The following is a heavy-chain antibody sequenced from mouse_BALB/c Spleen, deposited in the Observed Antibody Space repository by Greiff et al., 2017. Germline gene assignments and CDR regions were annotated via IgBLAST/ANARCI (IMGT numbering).Heavy chain of an antibody. CDR3: ARGGGTTVVAPYAMDY. J-gene: IGHJ4*01. CDR2: ISSGSSTI. Sequence: EVMLVESGGGLVQPGGSRKLSCAASGFTFSSFGMHWVRQAPEKGLEWVAYISSGSSTIYYADTVKGRFTISRDNPKNTLFLQMTSLRSEDTAMYYCARGGGTTVVAPYAMDYWGQGTSVTVSS. V-gene: IGHV5-17*02. CDR1: GFTFSSFG. D-gene: IGHD1-1*01.